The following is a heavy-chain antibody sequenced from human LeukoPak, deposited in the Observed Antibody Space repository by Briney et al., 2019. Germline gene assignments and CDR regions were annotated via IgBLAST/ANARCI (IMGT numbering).Heavy chain of an antibody. J-gene: IGHJ6*02. D-gene: IGHD2-15*01. Sequence: SETLSLTCTISGGSISSRSYYWGWLRQPPGKVLEWIGTIYYSGSTYYNPSLKSRVTISVDTSKNQFSLKLSSVTAADTAVYYCARCSGGSCYYGLDVWGQGTTVTVSS. CDR3: ARCSGGSCYYGLDV. V-gene: IGHV4-39*01. CDR1: GGSISSRSYY. CDR2: IYYSGST.